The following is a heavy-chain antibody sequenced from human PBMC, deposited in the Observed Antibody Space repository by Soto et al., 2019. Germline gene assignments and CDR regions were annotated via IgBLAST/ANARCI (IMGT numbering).Heavy chain of an antibody. Sequence: SVKVSCKASGGTFSSYAISWVRQAPGQGLEWMGGIIPIFGTANYAQKFQGRVTITADESTSTAYMELSSLRSDDTGVYYCARDYRFIVVVAATMGIAYWGEATLVTVPS. CDR1: GGTFSSYA. CDR3: ARDYRFIVVVAATMGIAY. J-gene: IGHJ4*02. V-gene: IGHV1-69*13. D-gene: IGHD2-15*01. CDR2: IIPIFGTA.